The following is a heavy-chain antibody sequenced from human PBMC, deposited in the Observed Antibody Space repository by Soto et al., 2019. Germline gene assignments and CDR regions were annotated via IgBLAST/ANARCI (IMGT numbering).Heavy chain of an antibody. V-gene: IGHV4-4*02. Sequence: QVQLQESGPGLVKPSGTLSLTCAVSGGSISSNNWWSWVRQPPGKGLEWIGEIFHSGSTHYSPSLKSRVTISVDKSKTYFSLNLTSVTAADTAVYYCARVYSGSYSDSWGQGTLVTVCS. J-gene: IGHJ4*02. D-gene: IGHD1-26*01. CDR3: ARVYSGSYSDS. CDR2: IFHSGST. CDR1: GGSISSNNW.